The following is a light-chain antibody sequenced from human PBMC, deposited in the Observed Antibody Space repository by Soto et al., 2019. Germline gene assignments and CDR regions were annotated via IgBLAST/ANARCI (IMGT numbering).Light chain of an antibody. V-gene: IGKV3-20*01. CDR3: QQYGSSPWT. Sequence: EIVLTQSPGTLSLSPGERATLSCRASQSVTSNFLAWYRQKPGQAPRLLIYEASSRATGIPARFSGGGSGTVFTLTISRLEPEDFAVYYCQQYGSSPWTFGQGTKVDI. CDR2: EAS. J-gene: IGKJ1*01. CDR1: QSVTSNF.